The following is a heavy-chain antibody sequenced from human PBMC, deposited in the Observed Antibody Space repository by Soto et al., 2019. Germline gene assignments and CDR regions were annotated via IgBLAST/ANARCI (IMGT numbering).Heavy chain of an antibody. CDR3: ARDFTSGGFDP. CDR1: GFTFSSYS. D-gene: IGHD3-10*01. Sequence: GGSLRLSCAASGFTFSSYSMNWVRQAPGKGLEWVSSISSSSSYIYYADSVKGRFTISRDNAKNSLYLQMNSLRAEDTAVYYCARDFTSGGFDPWGQGTLVTVSS. J-gene: IGHJ5*02. CDR2: ISSSSSYI. V-gene: IGHV3-21*01.